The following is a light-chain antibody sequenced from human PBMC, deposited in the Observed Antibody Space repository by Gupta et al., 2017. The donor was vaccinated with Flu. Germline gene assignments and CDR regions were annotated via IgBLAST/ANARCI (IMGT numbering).Light chain of an antibody. V-gene: IGLV2-11*01. CDR2: DVT. Sequence: QSALTQPRSVYGSPGQSVTIPCAGASSDVDVYKFVSWYQHHAGKAPKLIIYDVTQRPSGVPDRFSGSRSANTASLTISGLQDEGEADYYCCSFAGTSTPRVFGTGTRVTVL. CDR1: SSDVDVYKF. J-gene: IGLJ1*01. CDR3: CSFAGTSTPRV.